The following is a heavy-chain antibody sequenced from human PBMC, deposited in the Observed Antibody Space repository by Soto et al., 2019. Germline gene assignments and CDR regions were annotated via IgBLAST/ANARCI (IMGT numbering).Heavy chain of an antibody. J-gene: IGHJ6*03. CDR3: ARGTWERGSSSWSFTPVYYYYMDV. D-gene: IGHD6-13*01. Sequence: ASVKVSCKASGYTFTGYYMHWVRQAPGQGLEWMGWINPNSGGTNYAQKFQGWVTMTRDTSISTAYMELSRLRSDDTAVYYCARGTWERGSSSWSFTPVYYYYMDVWGKGTTVTVSS. CDR2: INPNSGGT. V-gene: IGHV1-2*04. CDR1: GYTFTGYY.